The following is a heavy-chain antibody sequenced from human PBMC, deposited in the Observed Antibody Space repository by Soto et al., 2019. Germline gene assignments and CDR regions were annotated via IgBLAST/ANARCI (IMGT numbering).Heavy chain of an antibody. J-gene: IGHJ4*02. CDR1: GGSISDYF. CDR2: IYTSGTT. V-gene: IGHV4-4*07. CDR3: ARLGTNGQTLDY. Sequence: WETLSLTCTGSGGSISDYFWSWIRQPAGKGLEWVGRIYTSGTTNYNPSLKSRVTMSVDTSKNHFSLRLSSMTAADSAVYYCARLGTNGQTLDYWGQGTLVTVSS. D-gene: IGHD3-16*01.